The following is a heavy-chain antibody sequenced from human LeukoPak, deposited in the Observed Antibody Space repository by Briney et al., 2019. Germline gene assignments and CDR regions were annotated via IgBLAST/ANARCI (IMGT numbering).Heavy chain of an antibody. CDR1: GFTVSNNY. J-gene: IGHJ4*02. CDR2: ISGSGGST. CDR3: ARYSYGIFDY. V-gene: IGHV3-23*01. Sequence: GGSLRLSCAASGFTVSNNYMTWVRQAPGKGLEWVSAISGSGGSTYYADSVKGRFTISRDNSKNTLYLQMNSLRAEDTAVYYCARYSYGIFDYWGQGTLVTVSS. D-gene: IGHD5-18*01.